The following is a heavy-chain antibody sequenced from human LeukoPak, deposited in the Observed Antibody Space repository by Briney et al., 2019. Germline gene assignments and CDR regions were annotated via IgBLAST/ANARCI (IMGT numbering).Heavy chain of an antibody. J-gene: IGHJ5*02. V-gene: IGHV1-24*01. CDR1: GYTLTELS. Sequence: VASVKVSCKVSGYTLTELSMHWVRQAPGKGLEWMGGFDPEDGETIYAQKFQGRVTMTEDTSTDTAYMELSSLRSEDTAVYYCARAHPYCYDSSGSNWFDPWGQGTLVTVSS. CDR2: FDPEDGET. CDR3: ARAHPYCYDSSGSNWFDP. D-gene: IGHD3-22*01.